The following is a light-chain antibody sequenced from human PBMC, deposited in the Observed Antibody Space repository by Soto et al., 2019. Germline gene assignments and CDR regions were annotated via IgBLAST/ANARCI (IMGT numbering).Light chain of an antibody. V-gene: IGLV2-8*01. CDR3: SSYAGSNNRV. J-gene: IGLJ1*01. Sequence: QSVLTQPPSASGSPGQSVTISCTGTSSDVGGYNYVSWYQQHPGKAPKLMIYEVSKRPSGVPDRFSGSKSGNTASLTVSGFQAEDEADYYCSSYAGSNNRVFGTGTKVTVL. CDR2: EVS. CDR1: SSDVGGYNY.